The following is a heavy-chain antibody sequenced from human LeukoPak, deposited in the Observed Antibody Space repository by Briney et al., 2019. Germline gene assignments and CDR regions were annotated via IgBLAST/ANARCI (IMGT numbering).Heavy chain of an antibody. Sequence: SETLSLTCAVYGGSFSGYYWSWIRQPPGKGLEWIGEINHSGSTNYNPSLKSRVTISVDTSKNQFSLKLSSVTAADTAVYYCAKRYYDSSGWFDPWGQGTLVTVSS. CDR1: GGSFSGYY. V-gene: IGHV4-34*01. D-gene: IGHD3-22*01. J-gene: IGHJ5*02. CDR3: AKRYYDSSGWFDP. CDR2: INHSGST.